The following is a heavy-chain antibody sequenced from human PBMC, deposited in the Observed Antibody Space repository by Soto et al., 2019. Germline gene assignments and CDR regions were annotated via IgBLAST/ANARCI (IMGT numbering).Heavy chain of an antibody. CDR3: AKEWVYDTSGWSFDY. CDR1: GFTFSSYG. Sequence: QVQLVESGGGVIQHGRSLRLSCAASGFTFSSYGMHWVRQAPGKGLDRVAVISDDGSNKYYADSLKGRFTISRDNSKNTLYLQMNSLRAEDTAVYYCAKEWVYDTSGWSFDYWGQGTLVTVSS. D-gene: IGHD3-22*01. J-gene: IGHJ4*02. CDR2: ISDDGSNK. V-gene: IGHV3-30*18.